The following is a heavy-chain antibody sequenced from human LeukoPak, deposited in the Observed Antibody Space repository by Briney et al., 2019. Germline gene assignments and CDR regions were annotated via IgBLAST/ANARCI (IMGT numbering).Heavy chain of an antibody. J-gene: IGHJ4*02. CDR2: IIPIFGTA. D-gene: IGHD6-19*01. CDR1: GGTFSNYA. V-gene: IGHV1-69*13. CDR3: AREVVATVAYSSGWFDY. Sequence: SVKVSCKASGGTFSNYAINWVRQAPGQGLEWMGGIIPIFGTANYAQKFQGRVTITADESTSTAYMELSSLRSEDTAVYYCAREVVATVAYSSGWFDYWGQGTLVTVSS.